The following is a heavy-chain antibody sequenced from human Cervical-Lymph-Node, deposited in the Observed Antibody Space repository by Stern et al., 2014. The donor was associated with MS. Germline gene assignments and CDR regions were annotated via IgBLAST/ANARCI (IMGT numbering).Heavy chain of an antibody. Sequence: VQLVESGSELKQPGASVTVACRVSGSTFTASSISWVRQAPGRGLEWMGWINTKTGTPTYALDFTGRFVFSLDTSVSTAFLQISSLKADDTAVYYCARSQPFSYWGQGTLVTVSP. V-gene: IGHV7-4-1*02. CDR1: GSTFTASS. CDR3: ARSQPFSY. CDR2: INTKTGTP. J-gene: IGHJ4*02. D-gene: IGHD6-13*01.